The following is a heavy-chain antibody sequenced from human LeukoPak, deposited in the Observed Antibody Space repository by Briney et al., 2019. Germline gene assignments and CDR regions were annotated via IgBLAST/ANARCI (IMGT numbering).Heavy chain of an antibody. D-gene: IGHD3-16*02. J-gene: IGHJ5*02. CDR2: ISSSSSYI. CDR3: ARDGYRTRGWFDP. Sequence: PGGSLRLSCAASGFTFSSYAMSWVRQAPGKGLEWVSSISSSSSYIYYADSVKGRFTISRDNAKNSLYLQMNSLRAEDTAVYYCARDGYRTRGWFDPWGQGTLVTVSS. V-gene: IGHV3-21*01. CDR1: GFTFSSYA.